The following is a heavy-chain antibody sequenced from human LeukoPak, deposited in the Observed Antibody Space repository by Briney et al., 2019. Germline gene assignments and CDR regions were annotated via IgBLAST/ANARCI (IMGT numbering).Heavy chain of an antibody. D-gene: IGHD4-17*01. CDR2: IYSGGST. CDR1: GFTVSNIY. J-gene: IGHJ4*02. Sequence: GGSLRLSCAASGFTVSNIYMSWVAHGPGNEMVWFSVIYSGGSTYYADSENGRFTISRDNSKNTLYLQMNSLRAEDTAVYYCARSIPHGDTPYYFDYWGQGTLVTVSS. V-gene: IGHV3-66*01. CDR3: ARSIPHGDTPYYFDY.